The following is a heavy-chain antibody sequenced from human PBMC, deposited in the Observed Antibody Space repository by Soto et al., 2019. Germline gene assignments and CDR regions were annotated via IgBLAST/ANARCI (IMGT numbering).Heavy chain of an antibody. D-gene: IGHD2-15*01. CDR3: ASPIPCSGGRCYHP. J-gene: IGHJ4*02. V-gene: IGHV3-30-3*01. Sequence: QVQLVESGGGVVQPGRSLRLSCAASGFTFSSYAMHWVHQAPGKGLEWVAVISYDGSNKYYADSVKGRFTISRDNSKNTLYLQMNSLRAEDTAVYYCASPIPCSGGRCYHPGGQGTLVTVSS. CDR2: ISYDGSNK. CDR1: GFTFSSYA.